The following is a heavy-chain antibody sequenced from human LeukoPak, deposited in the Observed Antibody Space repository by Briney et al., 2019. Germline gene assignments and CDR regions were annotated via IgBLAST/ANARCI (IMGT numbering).Heavy chain of an antibody. Sequence: PGGSLRLSCAASGFTFSSYSMNWVRQAPGKGLEWVSSISSSSLYIYYADSVKGRFTISRDNAKNSLFLQMNSLRAEDTAAYYCARGLPPNYYYYMDVWGKGTTVTISS. J-gene: IGHJ6*03. V-gene: IGHV3-21*01. CDR2: ISSSSLYI. CDR1: GFTFSSYS. CDR3: ARGLPPNYYYYMDV.